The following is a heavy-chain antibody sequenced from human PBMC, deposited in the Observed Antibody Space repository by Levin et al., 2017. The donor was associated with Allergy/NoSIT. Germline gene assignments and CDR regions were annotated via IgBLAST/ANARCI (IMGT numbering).Heavy chain of an antibody. V-gene: IGHV3-23*01. CDR3: AKSRRDDFWDFDY. CDR2: ISGNGVST. D-gene: IGHD3-3*01. Sequence: GGSLRLSCAASGLTFSSYAMSWVRQAPGKGLEWVSAISGNGVSTYYADSVKGRFTISRDNSKNTLFLQMNSLRAEDTAVYYCAKSRRDDFWDFDYWGQGTLVTVSS. CDR1: GLTFSSYA. J-gene: IGHJ4*02.